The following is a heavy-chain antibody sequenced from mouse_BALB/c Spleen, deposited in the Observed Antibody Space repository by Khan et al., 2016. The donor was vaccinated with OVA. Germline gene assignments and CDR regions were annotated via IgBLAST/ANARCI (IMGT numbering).Heavy chain of an antibody. CDR3: ARRTLDY. Sequence: EMQLQESGPELMKPGASVKISCKASAYSFTSYYMHWVKQSHGKSLEWIGCIDPFNGGTTYNQKFKGKATLTVDKSSSTAYMHLSTLTSEDSAVYYCARRTLDYWGQGTSVTVSS. CDR2: IDPFNGGT. V-gene: IGHV1S135*01. CDR1: AYSFTSYY. J-gene: IGHJ4*01.